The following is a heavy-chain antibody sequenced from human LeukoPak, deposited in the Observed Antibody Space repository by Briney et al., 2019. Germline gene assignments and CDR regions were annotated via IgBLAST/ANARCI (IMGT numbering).Heavy chain of an antibody. V-gene: IGHV2-5*02. Sequence: SGPTLVNPTQTLTLTCTFSGFSLSTSGVGVGWIRQPPGKALEWLALIYWDDDKRYSPSLKSRLTITKDTSKNQVVLTMTNMDPVDTATYYCAHSLAYYGSGNNEPNWFDPWGQGTLVTVSS. J-gene: IGHJ5*02. CDR1: GFSLSTSGVG. CDR2: IYWDDDK. CDR3: AHSLAYYGSGNNEPNWFDP. D-gene: IGHD3-10*01.